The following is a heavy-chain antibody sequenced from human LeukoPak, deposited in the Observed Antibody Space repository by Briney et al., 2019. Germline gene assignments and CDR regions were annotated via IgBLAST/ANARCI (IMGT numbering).Heavy chain of an antibody. CDR3: ARGRAARGSYYYYYMDV. Sequence: PSETLSLTCTVSGGSISSSNFYWGWIRQPPGKGLEWIGSIYYSGSTNYNPSLKSRVTISVDTSKNQFSLKLSSVTAADTAVYYCARGRAARGSYYYYYMDVWGKGTTVTVSS. CDR1: GGSISSSNFY. J-gene: IGHJ6*03. V-gene: IGHV4-39*07. CDR2: IYYSGST. D-gene: IGHD6-6*01.